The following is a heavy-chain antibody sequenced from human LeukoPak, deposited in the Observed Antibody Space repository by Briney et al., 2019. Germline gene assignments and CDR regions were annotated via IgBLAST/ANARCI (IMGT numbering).Heavy chain of an antibody. V-gene: IGHV1-3*01. D-gene: IGHD3-22*01. CDR3: GTYYYDSSGPYYFDY. J-gene: IGHJ4*02. Sequence: GASVKVSCKASGYTFTRYAIHWMRQAPGQRLEWMGWINAGNGNTKYSEKFQGRVTITRDTSASTAYMELSSLRSEDTAVYYCGTYYYDSSGPYYFDYWGQGTLVTVSS. CDR2: INAGNGNT. CDR1: GYTFTRYA.